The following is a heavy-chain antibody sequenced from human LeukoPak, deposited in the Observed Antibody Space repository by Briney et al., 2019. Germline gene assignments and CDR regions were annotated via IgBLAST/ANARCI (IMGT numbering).Heavy chain of an antibody. J-gene: IGHJ5*02. V-gene: IGHV3-7*03. Sequence: GGSLRLSCAASGFTFSSYWMTWVRQAPGKGLEWVANIKRDGSEKHYVDSVKGRFTISRDNAKNSLYLQMNSLRAEDTALYYCAKGDTAMASYNWFDPWGQGTLVTVST. CDR3: AKGDTAMASYNWFDP. D-gene: IGHD5-18*01. CDR2: IKRDGSEK. CDR1: GFTFSSYW.